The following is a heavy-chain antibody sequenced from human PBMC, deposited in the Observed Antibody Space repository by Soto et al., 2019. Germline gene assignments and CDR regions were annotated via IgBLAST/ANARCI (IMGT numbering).Heavy chain of an antibody. CDR3: ARALRVVVGYLAGTGGIYYYYGMDV. D-gene: IGHD6-19*01. Sequence: QVQLQESGPGLVKPSGTLSLTCAVSGGSISSSNWWSWVRQPPGKGLEWIGEIYHSGSTNYNPSLKCRVTISVDKSKNQFSLKLSSVTAADTAVYYFARALRVVVGYLAGTGGIYYYYGMDVWGQGTTVTVSS. V-gene: IGHV4-4*02. CDR1: GGSISSSNW. J-gene: IGHJ6*02. CDR2: IYHSGST.